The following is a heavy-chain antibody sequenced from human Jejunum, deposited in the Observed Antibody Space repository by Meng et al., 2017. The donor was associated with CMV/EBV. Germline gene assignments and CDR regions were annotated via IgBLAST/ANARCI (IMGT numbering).Heavy chain of an antibody. CDR1: GGSCSGYY. Sequence: QVQFKQWGEGLLKPSETLSLTCAVYGGSCSGYYWSWIRQPPGKGLEWIGEINHSRGTKYNPSLKSRVTISADTSKNQFSLKLTSVTAADTAVYYCARGNYDSSGYYLDYWGQGTLVTVSS. D-gene: IGHD3-22*01. CDR2: INHSRGT. V-gene: IGHV4-34*01. CDR3: ARGNYDSSGYYLDY. J-gene: IGHJ4*02.